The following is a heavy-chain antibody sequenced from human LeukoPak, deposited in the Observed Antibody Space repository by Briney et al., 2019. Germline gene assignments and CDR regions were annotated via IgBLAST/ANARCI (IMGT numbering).Heavy chain of an antibody. Sequence: SSETLSLTCTVSGGSISTYYWSWVRQPPGKGLEWIGYIYYSGSTNYNPSLKSRVTISVDTSKNQFSLKLSSVTAADTAVYYCARYSSGSYAGYNDYWGQGTLVTVSS. CDR2: IYYSGST. V-gene: IGHV4-59*08. CDR1: GGSISTYY. CDR3: ARYSSGSYAGYNDY. J-gene: IGHJ4*02. D-gene: IGHD6-19*01.